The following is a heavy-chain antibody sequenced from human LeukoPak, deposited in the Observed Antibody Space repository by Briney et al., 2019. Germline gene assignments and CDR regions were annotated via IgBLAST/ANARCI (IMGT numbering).Heavy chain of an antibody. CDR1: DFTFSRYS. V-gene: IGHV3-21*01. Sequence: PGGSLRLSCAAPDFTFSRYSMNWVRQAPGKGLEWVSSISSSSSYIYYADLVKGRFTISRDNAKNSLYLQMNSLRAEDTAVYYCARGTGSGSWEIYFDYWGQGTLVTVSS. D-gene: IGHD3-10*01. CDR2: ISSSSSYI. J-gene: IGHJ4*02. CDR3: ARGTGSGSWEIYFDY.